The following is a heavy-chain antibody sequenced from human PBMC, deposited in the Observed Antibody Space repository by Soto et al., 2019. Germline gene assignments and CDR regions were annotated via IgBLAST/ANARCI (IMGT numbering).Heavy chain of an antibody. CDR2: INHSGST. V-gene: IGHV4-34*01. D-gene: IGHD3-9*01. CDR3: ARSPPYDILTGYQY. Sequence: PSETLSLTCAVYGGSFSGYYWSWIRQPPGKGLEWIGEINHSGSTNYNPSLKSRVTISVDTSKNQFSLKLSSVTAADTAVYYCARSPPYDILTGYQYWGQGTLVTVSS. J-gene: IGHJ4*02. CDR1: GGSFSGYY.